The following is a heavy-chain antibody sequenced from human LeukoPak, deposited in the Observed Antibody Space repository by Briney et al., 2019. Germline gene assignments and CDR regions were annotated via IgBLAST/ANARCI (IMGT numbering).Heavy chain of an antibody. J-gene: IGHJ4*02. CDR1: GGSIGSYY. D-gene: IGHD3-22*01. V-gene: IGHV4-4*07. Sequence: SETLSLTCTVSGGSIGSYYWSWIRQPAGKGLEWIGRIYTSGSTNYNPSLKSRVTMSVDTSKNRFSLKLSSVTAADTAVYYCATGSDYYDSSGYLTLDYWGQGTLVTVSS. CDR3: ATGSDYYDSSGYLTLDY. CDR2: IYTSGST.